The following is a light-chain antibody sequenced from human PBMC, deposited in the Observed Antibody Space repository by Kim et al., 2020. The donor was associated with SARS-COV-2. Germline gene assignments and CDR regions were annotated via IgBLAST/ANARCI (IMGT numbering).Light chain of an antibody. CDR3: QQYNT. V-gene: IGKV1-5*03. J-gene: IGKJ1*01. CDR2: KAS. CDR1: QSISSW. Sequence: DIQMTQSPSTLSASVGDRVTITCRASQSISSWLAWYQQKPGKAPKLIIYKASTLESGVPSRFSGSASGTEFTLTISSLQPDDFATYYCQQYNTFGQGTKVDIK.